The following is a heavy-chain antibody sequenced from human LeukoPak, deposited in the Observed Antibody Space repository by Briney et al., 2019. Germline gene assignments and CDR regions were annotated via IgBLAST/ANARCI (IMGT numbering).Heavy chain of an antibody. Sequence: GSLRLSCAASGFTFSSYWMSWVRQAPGKGLEWVANIKQDGSEKYYVDSVKGRFTISRDNAKNSLYLQMNSLRAEDTAVYYCARDLREGSSWYLYYYYYYMDVWGKGTTVTVSS. CDR1: GFTFSSYW. V-gene: IGHV3-7*01. D-gene: IGHD6-13*01. J-gene: IGHJ6*03. CDR2: IKQDGSEK. CDR3: ARDLREGSSWYLYYYYYYMDV.